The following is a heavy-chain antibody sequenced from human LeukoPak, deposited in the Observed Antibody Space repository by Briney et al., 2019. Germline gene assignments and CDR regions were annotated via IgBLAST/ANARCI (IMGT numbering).Heavy chain of an antibody. J-gene: IGHJ4*02. CDR3: ARAEEGGYAILGGFDY. Sequence: PRASVMVSCKASGYTFTGYYMHWVRQAPGQGLEWMGWISTNTGNPTYAQGFTGRFVFSLDTSVSTAYLQISSLKAEDTAVYYCARAEEGGYAILGGFDYWGQGTLVTVSS. CDR2: ISTNTGNP. D-gene: IGHD3-16*01. CDR1: GYTFTGYY. V-gene: IGHV7-4-1*02.